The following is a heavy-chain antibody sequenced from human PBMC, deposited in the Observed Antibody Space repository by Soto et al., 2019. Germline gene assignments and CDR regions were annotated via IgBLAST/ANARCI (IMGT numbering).Heavy chain of an antibody. V-gene: IGHV6-1*01. CDR2: TYYRSKWYN. CDR1: GDSVSSNSAA. CDR3: ARDPTGIIAVADPFDY. J-gene: IGHJ4*02. D-gene: IGHD6-19*01. Sequence: PSQTLSLTCAISGDSVSSNSAAWNWIRQSPSRGLEWLGRTYYRSKWYNDYAVSVKSRITINPDTSKNQFSLQLNSVTPEDTAVYYCARDPTGIIAVADPFDYWGQGTLVTGSS.